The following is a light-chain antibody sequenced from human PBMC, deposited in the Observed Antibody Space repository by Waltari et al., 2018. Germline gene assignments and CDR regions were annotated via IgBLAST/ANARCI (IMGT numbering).Light chain of an antibody. CDR1: ESVASY. Sequence: DIQLTQSPSSLSASIGDRATITCRASESVASYLTWYQHKPGKAPNLLIYAASNLQSGVPLRFSGSGSGTDFTLTISSLQPEDFATYYCQQTYSAPMSTFGRGTKLEIK. CDR3: QQTYSAPMST. CDR2: AAS. J-gene: IGKJ2*01. V-gene: IGKV1-39*01.